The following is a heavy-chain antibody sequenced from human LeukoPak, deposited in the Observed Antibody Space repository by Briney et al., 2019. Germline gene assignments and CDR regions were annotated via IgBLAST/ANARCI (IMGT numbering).Heavy chain of an antibody. Sequence: GGSLRLSCAASGFTFSSYSMNWVRQAPGKGLEWVSSISSSSSYIYYADSVKDRFTISRDNAKNSLYLQMNSLRAEDTAVYYCARGRYDYVRGSYRLPPNWFDPWGQGTLVTVSS. J-gene: IGHJ5*02. CDR3: ARGRYDYVRGSYRLPPNWFDP. D-gene: IGHD3-16*02. V-gene: IGHV3-21*01. CDR1: GFTFSSYS. CDR2: ISSSSSYI.